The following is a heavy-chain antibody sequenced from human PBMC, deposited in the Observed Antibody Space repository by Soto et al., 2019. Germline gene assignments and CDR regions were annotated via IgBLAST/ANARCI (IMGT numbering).Heavy chain of an antibody. J-gene: IGHJ3*02. Sequence: GGSLRLSCAASGFTFSSYAMHWVRQAPGKGLEYVSAISSNGGGTYYANSVKGRFTISRDNSKNTLYLQMGSLRAEDMAVYYCARGVVPAAMPILWHAFDIWGQGTMVTVSS. CDR2: ISSNGGGT. CDR1: GFTFSSYA. V-gene: IGHV3-64*01. CDR3: ARGVVPAAMPILWHAFDI. D-gene: IGHD2-2*01.